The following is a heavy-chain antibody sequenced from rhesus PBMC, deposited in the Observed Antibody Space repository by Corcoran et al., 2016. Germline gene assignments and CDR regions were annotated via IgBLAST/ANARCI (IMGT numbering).Heavy chain of an antibody. Sequence: QVQLQESGPGLVKPSETLSLTCAVSGGSISSSNWWSWIRQPPGKGLEWSGNIGGSSGSTTYNPSLKSRVTISKDTSKNQFSLKLSSVTAADTAVYYCARRGSGWYNSLDVWGRGVLVTVSS. CDR1: GGSISSSNW. D-gene: IGHD6-31*01. CDR2: IGGSSGST. CDR3: ARRGSGWYNSLDV. J-gene: IGHJ5-2*02. V-gene: IGHV4-65*02.